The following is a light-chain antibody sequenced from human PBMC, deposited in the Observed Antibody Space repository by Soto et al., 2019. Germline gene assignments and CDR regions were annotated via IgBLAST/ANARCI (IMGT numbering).Light chain of an antibody. V-gene: IGKV1-12*01. CDR1: QDINTR. J-gene: IGKJ2*01. CDR2: AAS. Sequence: IQMTQSPSSVSAFVGDRVTITCRASQDINTRLAWYQQKPGRAPKILIYAASNLHSGVPSRFSGSGSGTDFTFTIINLQPEDYATYYCQQTSSFQYTFGQGTKLEI. CDR3: QQTSSFQYT.